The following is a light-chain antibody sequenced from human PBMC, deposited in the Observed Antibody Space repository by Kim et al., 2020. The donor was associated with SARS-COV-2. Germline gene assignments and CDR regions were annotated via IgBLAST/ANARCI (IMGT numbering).Light chain of an antibody. CDR2: GTS. CDR1: QSVRSNY. V-gene: IGKV3-20*01. CDR3: QQYGTSPKT. J-gene: IGKJ1*01. Sequence: SPGERATPSCRASQSVRSNYLAWYQQKPGQAPRLLIFGTSTRATGIPDRFSGSGSGTDFTLTINGLEPEDFAVYYCQQYGTSPKTFGQGTKVDIK.